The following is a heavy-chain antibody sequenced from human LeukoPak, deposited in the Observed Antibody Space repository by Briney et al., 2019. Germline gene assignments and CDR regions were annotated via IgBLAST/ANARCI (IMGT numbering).Heavy chain of an antibody. CDR3: ARGTTDGYSYGRFDY. J-gene: IGHJ4*02. D-gene: IGHD5-18*01. Sequence: SETLSLTCTVSGGXISSGGFYWSWIRQHPGKGLEWLGYSYYSGTTYYNPSLKSRVTFSVDTSKNQFSLKPNPVTAADTALYYCARGTTDGYSYGRFDYWGQGTLVTVSS. CDR2: SYYSGTT. V-gene: IGHV4-31*03. CDR1: GGXISSGGFY.